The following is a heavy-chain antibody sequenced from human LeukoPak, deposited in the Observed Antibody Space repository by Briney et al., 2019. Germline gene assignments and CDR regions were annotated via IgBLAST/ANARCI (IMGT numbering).Heavy chain of an antibody. Sequence: ASVKVSCKASGYTFTNYYMHWVRQAPGQGREWMGIINPSGGSKSNAQKFQGRVTMTRDTSTSTVYMELSSLRSEDTAVYYCARGPLGSSSWYFLDPYFDYWGQGTLVTVSS. V-gene: IGHV1-46*01. CDR3: ARGPLGSSSWYFLDPYFDY. CDR2: INPSGGSK. D-gene: IGHD6-13*01. J-gene: IGHJ4*02. CDR1: GYTFTNYY.